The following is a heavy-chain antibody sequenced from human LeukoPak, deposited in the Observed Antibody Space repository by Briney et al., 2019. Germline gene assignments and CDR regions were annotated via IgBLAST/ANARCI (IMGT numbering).Heavy chain of an antibody. V-gene: IGHV3-7*01. Sequence: PGGSLRLSCEVSGFTFSSYWMSWVRQAPGKGLEWVANIKQDGSEKYYVDSVKGRFTISRDNAKNSLYLQMNSLRAEDTAVYYCALYYYGSGSYYGRYFDYWGQGTLVTVSS. CDR2: IKQDGSEK. D-gene: IGHD3-10*01. J-gene: IGHJ4*02. CDR1: GFTFSSYW. CDR3: ALYYYGSGSYYGRYFDY.